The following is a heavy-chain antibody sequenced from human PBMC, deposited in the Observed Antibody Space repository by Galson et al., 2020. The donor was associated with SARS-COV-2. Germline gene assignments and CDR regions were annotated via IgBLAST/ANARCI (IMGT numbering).Heavy chain of an antibody. D-gene: IGHD3-22*01. CDR3: ARHGTRGDSSRYYYVT. Sequence: KIGESLKISCKGSGYSFTSYWIGWVRQMPGKGLEWMGIIYPGDSDTRYSPSFQGQVTISADKSISTAYLQWSSLKASDTAMYYCARHGTRGDSSRYYYVTWGQGTLVTVSS. J-gene: IGHJ5*02. CDR1: GYSFTSYW. CDR2: IYPGDSDT. V-gene: IGHV5-51*01.